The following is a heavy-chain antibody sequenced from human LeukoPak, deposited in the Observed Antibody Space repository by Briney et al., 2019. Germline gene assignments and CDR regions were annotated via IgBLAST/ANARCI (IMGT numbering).Heavy chain of an antibody. CDR2: IYTSGST. CDR3: ARVRRRPGNYYYDSSGYYGGYFDY. D-gene: IGHD3-22*01. CDR1: GGSISSYY. V-gene: IGHV4-4*07. Sequence: PSETLSLTCTVSGGSISSYYWSWIRQPAGKGLEWIGRIYTSGSTNYNPSLKSRVTMSVDTSKNQFSLKLSSVTAADTAVYYCARVRRRPGNYYYDSSGYYGGYFDYWGQGTLVTVSS. J-gene: IGHJ4*02.